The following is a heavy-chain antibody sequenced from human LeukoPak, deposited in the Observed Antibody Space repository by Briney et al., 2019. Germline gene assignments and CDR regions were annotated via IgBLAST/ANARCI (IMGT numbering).Heavy chain of an antibody. CDR1: GFTFSSYA. CDR3: ARDAIYSGYDVDAFDI. J-gene: IGHJ3*02. Sequence: PGGSLRLSCAASGFTFSSYAMHWVRQAPGKGLEWVAVISYDGSNKYYADSVKGRFTISRDNSKNTLYLQMNSLRAEDTAVYYCARDAIYSGYDVDAFDIWGQGTMVTVSS. CDR2: ISYDGSNK. V-gene: IGHV3-30*01. D-gene: IGHD5-12*01.